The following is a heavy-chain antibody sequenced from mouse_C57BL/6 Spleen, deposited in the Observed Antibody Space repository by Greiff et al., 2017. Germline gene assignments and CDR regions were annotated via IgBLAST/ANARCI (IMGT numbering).Heavy chain of an antibody. Sequence: EVKLVESGPELVKPGASVKISCKASGYSFTGYYMNWVKQSPEKSLEWIGEINPSTGGTTYNQKFKAKATLTVDKSSSTAYMQLKGLTSEDSAVYYCASWGAMDYWGQGTSVTVSS. J-gene: IGHJ4*01. CDR3: ASWGAMDY. CDR1: GYSFTGYY. CDR2: INPSTGGT. V-gene: IGHV1-42*01.